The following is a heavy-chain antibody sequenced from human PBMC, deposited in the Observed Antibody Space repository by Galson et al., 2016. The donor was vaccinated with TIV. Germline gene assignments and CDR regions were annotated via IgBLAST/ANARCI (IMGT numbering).Heavy chain of an antibody. D-gene: IGHD1-14*01. CDR3: AKGQLRAARRFYYMDV. CDR2: ISWNSGSI. Sequence: SLRLSCAASGFTFDDYAMHWVRQVPGGGLEWVSVISWNSGSIVYADSVKGRFFISRDNAKKSLYLQMNSLRAEDTALYYCAKGQLRAARRFYYMDVWGKGTTVTVSS. J-gene: IGHJ6*03. CDR1: GFTFDDYA. V-gene: IGHV3-9*01.